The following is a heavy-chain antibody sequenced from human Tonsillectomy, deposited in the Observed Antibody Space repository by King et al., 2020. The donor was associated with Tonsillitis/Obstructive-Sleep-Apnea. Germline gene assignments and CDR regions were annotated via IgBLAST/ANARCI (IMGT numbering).Heavy chain of an antibody. CDR3: ARDNGIVVIMKEDNWFDP. CDR1: GFTFSTSG. V-gene: IGHV3-33*01. J-gene: IGHJ5*02. D-gene: IGHD2-8*01. Sequence: VQLVESGGGVVQPGKSLRLSCKASGFTFSTSGMHWVRQAPGKGLEWMAFIDNDGSNKYYSDSVKGRFTISRDNSDNTLYLEMKSLRPEDTAVYYCARDNGIVVIMKEDNWFDPWGQGTLVTVSS. CDR2: IDNDGSNK.